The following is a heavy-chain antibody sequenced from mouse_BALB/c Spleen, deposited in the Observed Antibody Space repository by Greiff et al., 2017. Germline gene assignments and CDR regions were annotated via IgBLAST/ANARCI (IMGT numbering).Heavy chain of an antibody. CDR3: GVGPHFDY. V-gene: IGHV5-17*02. J-gene: IGHJ2*01. CDR1: GFTFSSFG. CDR2: ISSGSSTI. Sequence: EVKLVESGGGLVQPGGSRKLSCAASGFTFSSFGMQWVRQAPEKGLEWVAYISSGSSTIYYADTVKGRFTISRDNPKNTLFLQMTSLRSEDTAMYYCGVGPHFDYWGQGTTLTVSS. D-gene: IGHD4-1*01.